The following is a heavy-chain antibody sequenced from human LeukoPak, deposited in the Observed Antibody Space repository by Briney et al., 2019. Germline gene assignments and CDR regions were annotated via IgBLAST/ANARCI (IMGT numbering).Heavy chain of an antibody. J-gene: IGHJ4*02. CDR1: GGSFSGYY. D-gene: IGHD3-9*01. Sequence: SETLSLTCAVYGGSFSGYYWSWIRQPPGKGLEWIGEINHSGSTNYNPSLKSRVTISVDTSKNQFSLKLSSVTAADTAVYYCARSKRGILLSLDSWAKGTRVTFPS. V-gene: IGHV4-34*01. CDR2: INHSGST. CDR3: ARSKRGILLSLDS.